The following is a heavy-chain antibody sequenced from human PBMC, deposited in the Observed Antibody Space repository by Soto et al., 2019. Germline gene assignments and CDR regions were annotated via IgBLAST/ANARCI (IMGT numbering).Heavy chain of an antibody. CDR1: GFTFNTYG. J-gene: IGHJ4*02. Sequence: GGSLRLSCTTSGFTFNTYGMHWVRQAPGKGLEWVAIIWYDGSNKYYADSVKGRFTISRDNSRNTLYLQMNSLRAEDTAVYYCAKDSLVVVAATQGYWGQGTLVTVSS. CDR3: AKDSLVVVAATQGY. V-gene: IGHV3-33*06. CDR2: IWYDGSNK. D-gene: IGHD2-15*01.